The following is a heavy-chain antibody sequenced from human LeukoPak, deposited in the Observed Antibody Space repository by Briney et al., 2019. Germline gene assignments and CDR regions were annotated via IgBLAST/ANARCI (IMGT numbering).Heavy chain of an antibody. V-gene: IGHV3-30-3*01. Sequence: PGGSLRLSCAASGFTFSSYAMHWVRQAPGKGLEWVAVISYDGSNKYYADSVKGRFTISRDNSKNTLYLQMNSLRAEDTAVYYCASDYSGYDYYFDYWGQGTLVTVSS. CDR1: GFTFSSYA. CDR3: ASDYSGYDYYFDY. J-gene: IGHJ4*02. D-gene: IGHD5-12*01. CDR2: ISYDGSNK.